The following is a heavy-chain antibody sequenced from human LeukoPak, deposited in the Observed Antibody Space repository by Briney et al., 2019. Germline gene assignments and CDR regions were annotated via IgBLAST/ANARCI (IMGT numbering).Heavy chain of an antibody. Sequence: SSETLSLTCTVSGGSISSGGYYWSWLRQHPGKGLEWIGYIYYSGSTYYNPSLKSRVTISVDTSKNQFSLKLSSVTAADTAVYYCARSVDTAMERFDYWGQGTLVTVSS. CDR2: IYYSGST. CDR3: ARSVDTAMERFDY. D-gene: IGHD5-18*01. V-gene: IGHV4-31*03. J-gene: IGHJ4*02. CDR1: GGSISSGGYY.